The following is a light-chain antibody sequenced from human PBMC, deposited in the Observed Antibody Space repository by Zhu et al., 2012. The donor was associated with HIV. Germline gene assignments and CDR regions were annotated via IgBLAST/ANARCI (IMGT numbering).Light chain of an antibody. CDR3: QHET. Sequence: IELTQSPDILSLSPGERATLSCRASQTITANYLAWYQQKPGHAPRLPIYDTSRRATGVPDRFTGSGSGTEFTLTISRLEPEDFAVYYCQHETFGQGTKVDIK. CDR1: QTITANY. J-gene: IGKJ1*01. CDR2: DTS. V-gene: IGKV3D-20*02.